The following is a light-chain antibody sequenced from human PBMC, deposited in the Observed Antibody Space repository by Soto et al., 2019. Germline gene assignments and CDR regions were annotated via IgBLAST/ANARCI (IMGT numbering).Light chain of an antibody. CDR2: NND. V-gene: IGLV1-47*01. CDR3: VSWTDSLTVV. CDR1: KSNIGNNN. Sequence: QAVVTQPPSASGTPGQRITISCSGSKSNIGNNNVYWYQHLPGAAPKLLIYNNDRRPSGVPDRFSGSKSGTSASLAISGLRSEDEGDYYCVSWTDSLTVVFGGGTQLTVL. J-gene: IGLJ2*01.